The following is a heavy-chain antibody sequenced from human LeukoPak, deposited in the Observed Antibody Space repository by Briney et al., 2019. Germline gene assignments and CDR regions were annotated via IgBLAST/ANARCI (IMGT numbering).Heavy chain of an antibody. J-gene: IGHJ4*02. CDR3: ASQTGYCSGGSCPEYYFDY. D-gene: IGHD2-15*01. Sequence: ASVKVSCKASGYTFTGYYMHWVRQAPGQGLEWMGWINPNSGGTNYAQKFQGRVTMTRGTSISTAYMELSRLRSDDTAVYYCASQTGYCSGGSCPEYYFDYWGQGTLVTVSS. CDR1: GYTFTGYY. CDR2: INPNSGGT. V-gene: IGHV1-2*02.